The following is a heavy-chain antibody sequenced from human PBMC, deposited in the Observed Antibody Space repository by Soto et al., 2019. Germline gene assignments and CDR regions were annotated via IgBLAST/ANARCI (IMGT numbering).Heavy chain of an antibody. V-gene: IGHV4-4*02. CDR3: ARQQYCGSSTCYDSLYYQYMDV. D-gene: IGHD2-2*01. CDR1: GGSISSSNW. CDR2: IYHSGST. Sequence: SETLSLTCAVSGGSISSSNWWSWVRQPPGKGLEWIGEIYHSGSTNYNPSLKSRVTLSVDKTKNQFSLKLSSVTAADTAVYFCARQQYCGSSTCYDSLYYQYMDVWGKGTMVTVSS. J-gene: IGHJ6*03.